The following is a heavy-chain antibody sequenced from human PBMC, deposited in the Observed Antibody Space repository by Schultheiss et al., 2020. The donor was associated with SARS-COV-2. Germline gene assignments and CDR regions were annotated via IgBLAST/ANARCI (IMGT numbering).Heavy chain of an antibody. Sequence: GGSLRLSCAASGFTFSDYYMSWIRQAPGKGLEWVSYISSSSSTIYYADSVKGRFTISRDNAKNSLYLQMNSLRDEDTAVYYCARDPTVDIVATFYYYYGMDVWGQGTTVTVSS. J-gene: IGHJ6*02. CDR1: GFTFSDYY. V-gene: IGHV3-11*04. CDR2: ISSSSSTI. D-gene: IGHD5-12*01. CDR3: ARDPTVDIVATFYYYYGMDV.